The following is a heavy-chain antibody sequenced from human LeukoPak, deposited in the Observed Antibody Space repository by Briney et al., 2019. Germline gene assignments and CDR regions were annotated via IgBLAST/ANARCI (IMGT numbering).Heavy chain of an antibody. CDR2: ISGSSSTI. V-gene: IGHV3-48*01. CDR3: ARVSYGSGLDY. J-gene: IGHJ4*02. D-gene: IGHD3-10*01. Sequence: GSLRLSCAGSGFTFSTYNFNWVRQAPGKGLEWISHISGSSSTIYYADSVKGRFTVSRDNARSSVYLQMNSLRVEDTAVYYCARVSYGSGLDYWGQGALVTVSS. CDR1: GFTFSTYN.